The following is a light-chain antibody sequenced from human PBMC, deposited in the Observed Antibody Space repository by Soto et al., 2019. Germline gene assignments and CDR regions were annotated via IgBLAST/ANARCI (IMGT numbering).Light chain of an antibody. V-gene: IGKV1-33*01. J-gene: IGKJ4*01. CDR2: DVY. Sequence: DIQMTQSPSSLSASVGDRVTITCQASQDINNYLNWYQQTPGKAPKVLIYDVYNLGTGVPSRFSGSGSGTEFTLTINNLKPEDIATYYCPQGSTFGGGTKVEIK. CDR3: PQGST. CDR1: QDINNY.